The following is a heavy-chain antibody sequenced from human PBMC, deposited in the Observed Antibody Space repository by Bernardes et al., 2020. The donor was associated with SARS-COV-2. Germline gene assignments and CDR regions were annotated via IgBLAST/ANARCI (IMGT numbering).Heavy chain of an antibody. CDR1: GYTFTSYY. CDR3: ARDRSAPSTIFGVVIAYSSWFEP. D-gene: IGHD3-3*01. Sequence: ASVKASCKASGYTFTSYYMHWVRQAPGQGLEWMGIINPSGGSTSYAQKFQGRVTMTRDTSTSTVYMELSSLRSEDTAVYYCARDRSAPSTIFGVVIAYSSWFEPCGQGTLVSVAS. J-gene: IGHJ5*02. V-gene: IGHV1-46*01. CDR2: INPSGGST.